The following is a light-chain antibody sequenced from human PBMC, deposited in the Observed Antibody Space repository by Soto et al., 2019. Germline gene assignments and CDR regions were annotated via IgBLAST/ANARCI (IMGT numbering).Light chain of an antibody. CDR2: DAS. CDR3: QQYGSSPWT. J-gene: IGKJ1*01. Sequence: EIVLTQSPATLALSPGERATLSCRASQSVSSYLAWYQQKPGQAPRLLIYDASNRATGIPDRFSGSGSGTGFTLTISRLAPEDFEVYYCQQYGSSPWTFGQGTKVDIK. CDR1: QSVSSY. V-gene: IGKV3-20*01.